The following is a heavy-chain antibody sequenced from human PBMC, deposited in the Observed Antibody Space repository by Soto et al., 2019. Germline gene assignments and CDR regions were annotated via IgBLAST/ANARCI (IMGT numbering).Heavy chain of an antibody. J-gene: IGHJ6*03. CDR1: GFTFSSYW. CDR3: AREGSIGYSYYYYMDV. CDR2: IKKDGSEK. D-gene: IGHD2-2*01. V-gene: IGHV3-7*01. Sequence: GGSLRLSCAASGFTFSSYWMSWVRQAPGKGLEWVANIKKDGSEKYYVDSVKGRFTISRDNAKNSLYLQMNSLRAEDTAVYYCAREGSIGYSYYYYMDVWGKGTTVTVSS.